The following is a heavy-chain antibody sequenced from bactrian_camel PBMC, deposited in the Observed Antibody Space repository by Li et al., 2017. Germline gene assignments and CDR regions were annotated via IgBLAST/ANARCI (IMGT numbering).Heavy chain of an antibody. Sequence: QLVESGGGSVQAGGSLKLSCAASGDVFNRCTMGWVRQSPGKERQVISLLTTNGTTSYADYVQDRFTISLDKAKNTLYLQMNNLETEDTAVYYCVACSSKIRVYDYDFWGQGTQVTVS. CDR3: VACSSKIRVYDYDF. CDR2: LTTNGTT. V-gene: IGHV3S67*01. J-gene: IGHJ4*01. D-gene: IGHD1*01. CDR1: GDVFNRCT.